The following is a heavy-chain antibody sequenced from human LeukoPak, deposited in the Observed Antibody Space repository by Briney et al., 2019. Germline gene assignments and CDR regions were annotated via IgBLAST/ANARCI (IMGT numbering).Heavy chain of an antibody. D-gene: IGHD3-10*01. Sequence: GGSLRLSCAASGFNFSAYWMTWVRQVPGKGLEWVANIKEDGSEIYYVDAVKGRFSISRDNAKTSLYLQMNSLSVADTAVYYCVTDQTGRHPYFFDYWGQGTLVTVSS. V-gene: IGHV3-7*01. CDR3: VTDQTGRHPYFFDY. CDR1: GFNFSAYW. CDR2: IKEDGSEI. J-gene: IGHJ4*02.